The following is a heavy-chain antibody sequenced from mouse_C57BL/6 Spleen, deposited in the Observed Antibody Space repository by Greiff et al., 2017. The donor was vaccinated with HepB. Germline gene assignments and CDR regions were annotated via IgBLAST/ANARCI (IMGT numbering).Heavy chain of an antibody. D-gene: IGHD1-1*01. J-gene: IGHJ1*03. CDR1: GYTFTSYW. V-gene: IGHV1-69*01. Sequence: VQLQQPGAELVMPGASVKLSCKASGYTFTSYWMHWVKQRPGQGLEWIGEIDPSDSYTNYNQKFKGKSTLTVDKSSSTAYMQLSSLTSEDSAVYYCARCPYGSSSYWYFDVWGTGTTVTVSS. CDR3: ARCPYGSSSYWYFDV. CDR2: IDPSDSYT.